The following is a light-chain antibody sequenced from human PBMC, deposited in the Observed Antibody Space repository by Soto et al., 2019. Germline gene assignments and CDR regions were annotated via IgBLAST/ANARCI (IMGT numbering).Light chain of an antibody. J-gene: IGKJ2*01. CDR1: QSISTH. CDR2: DAS. CDR3: QQYSSNLYS. Sequence: EIQMTQSPSTLSASVGDRVTNTCRASQSISTHLAWYQQKPGKAPEVLIYDASTLESGVPSRFSGSGSGTKFTLTISSLQPDDFATYYCQQYSSNLYSFGQGTKLEIK. V-gene: IGKV1-5*01.